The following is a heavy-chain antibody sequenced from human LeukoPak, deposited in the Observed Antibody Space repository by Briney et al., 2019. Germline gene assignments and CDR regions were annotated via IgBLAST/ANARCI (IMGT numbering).Heavy chain of an antibody. CDR1: GFTFSTYG. D-gene: IGHD7-27*01. Sequence: GGSLRLSCAASGFTFSTYGMNWVRQAPGKGLEWVSGISPSGDITYYADSVMGRFSISRDNPRSTVSLQMSSLRAEDTALYYCVRDLHWGGFDVWGQGTMVTVSS. CDR3: VRDLHWGGFDV. V-gene: IGHV3-23*01. CDR2: ISPSGDIT. J-gene: IGHJ3*01.